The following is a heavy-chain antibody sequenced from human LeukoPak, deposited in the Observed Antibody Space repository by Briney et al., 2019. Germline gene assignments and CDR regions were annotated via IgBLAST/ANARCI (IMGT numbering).Heavy chain of an antibody. CDR3: AKDLAYRSGWFLGAFDV. D-gene: IGHD6-19*01. V-gene: IGHV3-23*01. CDR1: GFTFSNYA. J-gene: IGHJ3*01. CDR2: FSGSAGST. Sequence: GGCLRLSCAASGFTFSNYAMSWVRPAPGKGLGWVSGFSGSAGSTYYADSVKGRFSISRDNSKNTVYLQMNRLRAEDTAAYYCAKDLAYRSGWFLGAFDVWGQGTMVTVSS.